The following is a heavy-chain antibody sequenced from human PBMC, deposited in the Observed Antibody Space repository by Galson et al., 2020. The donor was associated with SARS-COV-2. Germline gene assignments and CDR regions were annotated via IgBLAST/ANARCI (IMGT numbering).Heavy chain of an antibody. J-gene: IGHJ4*02. V-gene: IGHV3-7*01. Sequence: GGSLRLSCAASGFTFSSYWMSWVRQAPGKGLEWVANIKQDGSEKSYVDSVKGRFTISRDNAKNSLYLQMNSLRAEDTAVYYCARDMGSYISGGYLLFDYWGQGTLVTVSS. CDR3: ARDMGSYISGGYLLFDY. CDR2: IKQDGSEK. D-gene: IGHD6-19*01. CDR1: GFTFSSYW.